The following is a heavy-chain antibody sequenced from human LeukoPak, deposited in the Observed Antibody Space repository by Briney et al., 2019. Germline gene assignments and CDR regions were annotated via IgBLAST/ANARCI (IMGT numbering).Heavy chain of an antibody. D-gene: IGHD3-3*01. V-gene: IGHV1-8*03. CDR3: ARGLEAYYDFWSGYYDYYYYMDV. CDR1: GYTFTSYD. CDR2: MNPNSGNT. J-gene: IGHJ6*03. Sequence: ASVKVSCKASGYTFTSYDINWVRQAPGQGLEWMGWMNPNSGNTGYAQKFQGRVTITRNTSISTAYMELSSLRSEDTAVYYCARGLEAYYDFWSGYYDYYYYMDVWGKGTTVTVSS.